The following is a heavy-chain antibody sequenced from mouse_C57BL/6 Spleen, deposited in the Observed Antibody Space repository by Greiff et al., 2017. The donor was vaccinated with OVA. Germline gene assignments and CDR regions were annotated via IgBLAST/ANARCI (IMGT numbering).Heavy chain of an antibody. CDR2: IYPGDGDT. Sequence: QVQLQQSGAELVKPGASVKISCKASGYAFSSYWMNWVKQRPGTGLEWIGQIYPGDGDTNYNGKFKGKATLTADKSSSTAYMQLSSLTSEDSAVYFCAREGNYGNLYYLDYWGQGTTLTVSS. CDR1: GYAFSSYW. CDR3: AREGNYGNLYYLDY. D-gene: IGHD2-1*01. J-gene: IGHJ2*01. V-gene: IGHV1-80*01.